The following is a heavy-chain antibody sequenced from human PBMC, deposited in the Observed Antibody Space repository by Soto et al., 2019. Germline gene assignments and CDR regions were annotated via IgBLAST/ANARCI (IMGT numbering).Heavy chain of an antibody. CDR2: ISSSSSTI. CDR1: GFTFSSYS. J-gene: IGHJ6*03. D-gene: IGHD3-3*01. CDR3: AGLQYYDFWSGYGKYYYYYMDV. V-gene: IGHV3-48*01. Sequence: GGSLRLSCAASGFTFSSYSMNWVRQAPGKGLEWVSYISSSSSTIYYGDSVKGRFTISRDNAKNSLYLQMNSLRAEDTAVYYCAGLQYYDFWSGYGKYYYYYMDVWGKGTTVTVSS.